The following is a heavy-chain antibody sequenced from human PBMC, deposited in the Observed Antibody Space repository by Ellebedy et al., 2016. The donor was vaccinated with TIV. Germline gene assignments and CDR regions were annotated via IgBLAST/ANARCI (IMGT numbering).Heavy chain of an antibody. J-gene: IGHJ4*02. CDR2: IWYDGSNK. CDR1: GFTFSSYG. CDR3: ARTAVAGTS. V-gene: IGHV3-33*01. D-gene: IGHD6-19*01. Sequence: PGGSLRLSCAASGFTFSSYGMHWVRQAPGKGLEWVAVIWYDGSNKYYADSVKGRFTISRDNAKNSLYLQMNSLRAEDTAVYYCARTAVAGTSWGQGTLVTVSS.